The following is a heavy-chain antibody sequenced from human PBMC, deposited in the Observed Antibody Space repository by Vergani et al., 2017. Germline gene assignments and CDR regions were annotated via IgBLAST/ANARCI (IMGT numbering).Heavy chain of an antibody. D-gene: IGHD5-24*01. J-gene: IGHJ4*02. V-gene: IGHV3-11*01. CDR1: GFTFSDYY. CDR3: ARDLRIMATISYFDY. CDR2: ISSSGSTI. Sequence: QVQLVESGGGLVKPGGSLRLSCAASGFTFSDYYMSWIRQAPGKGLEWVSYISSSGSTIYYADPMKGRFTIARDNAKISLYLQMNSLRAEDTAVYYCARDLRIMATISYFDYWGQGTLVTVSS.